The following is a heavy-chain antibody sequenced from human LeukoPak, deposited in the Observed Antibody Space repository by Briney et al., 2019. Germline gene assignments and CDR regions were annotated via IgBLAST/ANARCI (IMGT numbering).Heavy chain of an antibody. V-gene: IGHV3-74*01. Sequence: GGSLRLSCAASGFTFSSYWMHWVRQAPGKGLVWVSHIDSDGSSTTCGDPAKGRFTISRDNAKNTLYLQMSSLRVDDTAVYYCARGTAAEAGIDYWGQGTLVTVSS. CDR1: GFTFSSYW. D-gene: IGHD6-13*01. J-gene: IGHJ4*02. CDR3: ARGTAAEAGIDY. CDR2: IDSDGSST.